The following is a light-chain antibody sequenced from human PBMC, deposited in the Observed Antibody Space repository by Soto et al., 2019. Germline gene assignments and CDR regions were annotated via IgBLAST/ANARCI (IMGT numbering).Light chain of an antibody. CDR1: PNVIGAYDY. CDR3: SSFTTSRLYV. V-gene: IGLV2-14*01. CDR2: GVR. J-gene: IGLJ1*01. Sequence: QSVLTQPTSVSGSPGQSIAISCTGNPNVIGAYDYVSWYQQHPGKAPRLLIHGVRNRPPGISSRFSGSKSGLTASLTISGLQAEDEADYYCSSFTTSRLYVFGPGTKLTVL.